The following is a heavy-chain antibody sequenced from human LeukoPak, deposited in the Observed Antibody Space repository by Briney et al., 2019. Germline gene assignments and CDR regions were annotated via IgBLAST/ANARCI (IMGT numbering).Heavy chain of an antibody. J-gene: IGHJ4*02. D-gene: IGHD6-19*01. CDR3: ARPGYSSGWYYFDY. Sequence: SETLSLTCTVSGGSISSSSYYWGWIRQPPGKGLEWIGSIYHSGSTNYNPSLKSRVTISVDKSKNQFSLKLSSVTAADTAVYYCARPGYSSGWYYFDYWGQGTLVTVSS. V-gene: IGHV4-39*07. CDR2: IYHSGST. CDR1: GGSISSSSYY.